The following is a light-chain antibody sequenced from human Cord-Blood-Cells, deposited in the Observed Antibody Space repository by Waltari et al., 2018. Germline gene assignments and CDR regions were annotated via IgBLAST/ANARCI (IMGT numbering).Light chain of an antibody. CDR1: SSDVGRYNL. Sequence: QSALTPPASVSGSPGPSLPLSCTGTSSDVGRYNLVPWYQQPPGKAPKLMIDEGSKRPSGVSNRFSGSKSGNTASLTISGLQAEDEADYYCCSYAGSSTSWVFGGGTKLTVL. CDR3: CSYAGSSTSWV. CDR2: EGS. J-gene: IGLJ3*02. V-gene: IGLV2-23*01.